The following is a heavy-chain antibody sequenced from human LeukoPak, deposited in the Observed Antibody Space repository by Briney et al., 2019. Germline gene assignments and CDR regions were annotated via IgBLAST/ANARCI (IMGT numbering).Heavy chain of an antibody. J-gene: IGHJ3*02. CDR3: ASGIGYCSGGSCDGAYAFDI. D-gene: IGHD2-15*01. V-gene: IGHV4-59*01. CDR1: GGSISSYY. Sequence: PSETLSLTCTVSGGSISSYYWSWIRQPPGKGLEWIGYIYYSGSTNYNPSLKSRVTISVDTSKNQFSLKLSSVTAADTAVYYCASGIGYCSGGSCDGAYAFDIWGQGTMVTVSS. CDR2: IYYSGST.